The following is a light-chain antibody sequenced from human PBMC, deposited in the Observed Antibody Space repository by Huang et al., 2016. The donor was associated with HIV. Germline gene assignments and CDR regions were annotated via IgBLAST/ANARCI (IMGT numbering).Light chain of an antibody. Sequence: AIHMTQSPSSLSASVGDRVTITCRASQGIRNDLGWYQQKPGKAPKLLIYAASSLQSGVPSRFIGSGSGTDFTLTISSLQPEDFATYYCLQDYNYPWTFGQGTKVEIK. CDR2: AAS. CDR3: LQDYNYPWT. V-gene: IGKV1-6*01. CDR1: QGIRND. J-gene: IGKJ1*01.